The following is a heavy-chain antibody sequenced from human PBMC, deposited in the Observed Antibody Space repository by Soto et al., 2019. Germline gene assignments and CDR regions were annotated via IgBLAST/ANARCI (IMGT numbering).Heavy chain of an antibody. CDR1: GVTFTRYS. Sequence: PGGSVRLSCAASGVTFTRYSMNGVRQAPGKGLEWVSSISSTTNYIYYGDSMKGRFTISRDNAKNSLYLEMNSLRAEDTAVYYCARESEDLTSNFDYWGQGTLVTVSS. CDR2: ISSTTNYI. V-gene: IGHV3-21*06. CDR3: ARESEDLTSNFDY. J-gene: IGHJ4*02.